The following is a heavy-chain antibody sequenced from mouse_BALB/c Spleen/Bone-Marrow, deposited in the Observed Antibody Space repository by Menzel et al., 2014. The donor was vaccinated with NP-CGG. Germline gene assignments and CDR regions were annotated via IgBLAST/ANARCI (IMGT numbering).Heavy chain of an antibody. J-gene: IGHJ2*01. CDR1: GYAFTNYL. CDR3: ARRIYYAMGY. D-gene: IGHD2-1*01. V-gene: IGHV1-54*01. CDR2: LNPGSGGT. Sequence: VQLQQSGAELVRPGTSVKVSCKASGYAFTNYLIEWVKQRPGQGLEWIGVLNPGSGGTNYNEKFKGKATLTADKSSSTAYMQPSSLTSDDSAVYFCARRIYYAMGYWGQGTTLTVSS.